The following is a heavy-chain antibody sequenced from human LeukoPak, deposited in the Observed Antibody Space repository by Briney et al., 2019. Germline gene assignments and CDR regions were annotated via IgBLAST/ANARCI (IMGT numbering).Heavy chain of an antibody. V-gene: IGHV3-7*01. CDR2: IKQDGSEK. Sequence: PGGSLRLSCAASGFTFSSYWMSWVRQAPGKGLEWVANIKQDGSEKYYVDSVKGRFTISRDNAKNSLYLQMNSLRAEDTAVYYCARAPYDYVWGSYRYSESADYRGQGTLVTVSS. J-gene: IGHJ4*02. D-gene: IGHD3-16*02. CDR3: ARAPYDYVWGSYRYSESADY. CDR1: GFTFSSYW.